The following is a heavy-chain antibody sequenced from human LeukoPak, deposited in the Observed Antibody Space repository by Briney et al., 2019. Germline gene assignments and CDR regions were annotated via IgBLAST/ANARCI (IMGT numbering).Heavy chain of an antibody. D-gene: IGHD5/OR15-5a*01. CDR3: ARGSSVPSTPLRAFDM. CDR1: GYSFTNYW. CDR2: IFPADSDT. J-gene: IGHJ3*02. Sequence: GESLKISCKASGYSFTNYWIAWVRQMPGTGLEWVGIIFPADSDTRYSPSFQCQVTISADKSISTAYLQWSSLRASDNAMYYCARGSSVPSTPLRAFDMWGQGTTVTVSS. V-gene: IGHV5-51*01.